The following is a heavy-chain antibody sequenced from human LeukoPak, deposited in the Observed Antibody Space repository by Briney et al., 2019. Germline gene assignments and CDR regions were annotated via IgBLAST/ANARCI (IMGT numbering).Heavy chain of an antibody. CDR2: ISAYIGNT. CDR3: ARDKGSTMVRGVIAYNWFDP. V-gene: IGHV1-18*01. J-gene: IGHJ5*02. Sequence: ASVKVSCKASGYTFTNYGITWVRQAPGQGLEWMGWISAYIGNTNYAQKFQGRVTMTRDMSTSTVYMELSSLRSEDTAVYYCARDKGSTMVRGVIAYNWFDPWGQGTLVTVSS. CDR1: GYTFTNYG. D-gene: IGHD3-10*01.